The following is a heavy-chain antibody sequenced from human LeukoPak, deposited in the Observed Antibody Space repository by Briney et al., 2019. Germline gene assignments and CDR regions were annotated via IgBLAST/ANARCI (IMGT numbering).Heavy chain of an antibody. CDR2: ISSSSSYT. J-gene: IGHJ4*02. CDR1: GFSFSSYI. D-gene: IGHD3-10*01. CDR3: AKRASGSGTSLYYFDY. Sequence: QTGGSLRLSCAAPGFSFSSYIMNWVRQAPGKGLEWVSYISSSSSYTHYAASVKGRFTISRDNAKNSLFLQMSSLRAEDTAVYYCAKRASGSGTSLYYFDYWGQGTLVTVSS. V-gene: IGHV3-21*01.